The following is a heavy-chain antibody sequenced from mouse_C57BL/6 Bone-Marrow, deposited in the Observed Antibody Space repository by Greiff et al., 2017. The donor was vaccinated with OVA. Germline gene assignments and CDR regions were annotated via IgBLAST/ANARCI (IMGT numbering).Heavy chain of an antibody. V-gene: IGHV1-50*01. CDR2: IDPSDSYT. CDR1: GYTFTSYW. D-gene: IGHD1-1*01. CDR3: ARGVTTVVALDY. Sequence: QVHVKQPGAELVKPGASVKLSCKASGYTFTSYWMQWVKQRPGQGLEWIGEIDPSDSYTNYNQKFKGKATLTVDTSSSTAYMQLSSLTSEDSAVYYCARGVTTVVALDYWGQGTTLTVSS. J-gene: IGHJ2*01.